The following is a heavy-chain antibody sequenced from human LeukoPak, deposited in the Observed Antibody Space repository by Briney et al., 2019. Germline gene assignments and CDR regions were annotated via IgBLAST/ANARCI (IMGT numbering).Heavy chain of an antibody. CDR2: IRSKAYGAKT. CDR1: GVSFDGYA. V-gene: IGHV3-49*04. D-gene: IGHD3-22*01. Sequence: PGRSLRVSCSASGVSFDGYAMSWVRQAPGKGLEWVGFIRSKAYGAKTNYAASVQGRFSISRDDSRSTVHLQMDSLRTEDTAVYFCTRVNYYDSSSFYYGYSDYWGQGALVTVSS. J-gene: IGHJ4*02. CDR3: TRVNYYDSSSFYYGYSDY.